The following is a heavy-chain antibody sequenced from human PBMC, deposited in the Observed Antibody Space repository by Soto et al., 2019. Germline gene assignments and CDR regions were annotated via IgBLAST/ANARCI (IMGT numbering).Heavy chain of an antibody. CDR1: GGTFSSYA. CDR2: IIPIFGTA. V-gene: IGHV1-69*06. D-gene: IGHD2-15*01. CDR3: ARDGAICSGGSCRENYYYGMDV. Sequence: QVQLVQSGAEVQKPGSSVKVSCKASGGTFSSYAISWVRQAPGQGLEWMGGIIPIFGTANYAQKFQGRVTITADKSTSTAYMELSSLRSEDTAVYYCARDGAICSGGSCRENYYYGMDVWGQGTTVTVSS. J-gene: IGHJ6*02.